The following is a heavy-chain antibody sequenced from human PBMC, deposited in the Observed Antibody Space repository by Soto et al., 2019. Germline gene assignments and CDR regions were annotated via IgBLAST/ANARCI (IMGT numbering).Heavy chain of an antibody. J-gene: IGHJ4*02. D-gene: IGHD5-18*01. CDR2: FYRDGGT. CDR1: GFSVSSNY. V-gene: IGHV3-66*01. CDR3: ARRTQLWSPIDY. Sequence: EVQLVQSGGGLVQPGGSLGLSCAASGFSVSSNYMSWVRQAPGKGLEWVSVFYRDGGTFHVDSVKGRFTLSRDKSKNTVFLEMNSLRAEDTAVYFCARRTQLWSPIDYWGQGTLVTVSS.